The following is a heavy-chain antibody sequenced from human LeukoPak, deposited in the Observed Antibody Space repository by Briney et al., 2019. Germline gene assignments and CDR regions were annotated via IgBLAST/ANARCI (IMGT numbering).Heavy chain of an antibody. CDR1: GFTFRSYA. J-gene: IGHJ4*02. V-gene: IGHV3-23*01. CDR2: ISGSGGST. D-gene: IGHD1-26*01. CDR3: AKDQNLDYYDRSFDY. Sequence: PGGSLRLSCAASGFTFRSYAMSWVRHAPGKGLEWLSGISGSGGSTYYADSVKGRFTISRDNSKNTLYLQMNSLRAEDTAVYYCAKDQNLDYYDRSFDYWGQGTLVTVSS.